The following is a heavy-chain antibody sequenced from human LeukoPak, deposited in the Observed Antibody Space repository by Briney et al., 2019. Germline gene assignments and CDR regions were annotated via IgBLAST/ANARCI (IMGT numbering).Heavy chain of an antibody. CDR3: ARESNYYGSGSYLGY. D-gene: IGHD3-10*01. Sequence: GGSLRLSCAASGFTFSDYYMSWLRQAPGKGLEWVSYISSSGSTIYYADSVKGRFTISRDNAKNSLYLQMNSLRAEDTAVYYCARESNYYGSGSYLGYWGQGTLVTVSS. J-gene: IGHJ4*02. CDR2: ISSSGSTI. V-gene: IGHV3-11*01. CDR1: GFTFSDYY.